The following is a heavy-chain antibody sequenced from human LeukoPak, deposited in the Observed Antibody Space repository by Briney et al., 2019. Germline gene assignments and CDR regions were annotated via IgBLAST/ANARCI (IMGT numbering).Heavy chain of an antibody. CDR2: FYYSGST. J-gene: IGHJ2*01. CDR3: ARAGATAVSGSLFLGYRHWYFDI. V-gene: IGHV4-30-4*08. CDR1: GFTVSSNY. D-gene: IGHD4-17*01. Sequence: LRLSCAASGFTVSSNYMSWIRQSPEKGLEWIGYFYYSGSTNSNPSLKSRLSISGDTSRNQFSLRLNSVTVADTAIYYCARAGATAVSGSLFLGYRHWYFDIWGRGTLVTVSS.